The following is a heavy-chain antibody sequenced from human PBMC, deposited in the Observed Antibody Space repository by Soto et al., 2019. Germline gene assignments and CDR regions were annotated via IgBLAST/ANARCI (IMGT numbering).Heavy chain of an antibody. D-gene: IGHD3-16*01. CDR3: ARNGGSHGAHGY. CDR1: GGIFSSYA. V-gene: IGHV1-69*01. J-gene: IGHJ4*02. CDR2: IIPLFAAA. Sequence: QVQLVQSGAEVKKTGSSVKVSCKASGGIFSSYAISWVRQVPVQGLEWMGGIIPLFAAANHAQKCKGRLTIIADRSADTVFMELSRVRSADTACYCCARNGGSHGAHGYWGLGTLDTVSS.